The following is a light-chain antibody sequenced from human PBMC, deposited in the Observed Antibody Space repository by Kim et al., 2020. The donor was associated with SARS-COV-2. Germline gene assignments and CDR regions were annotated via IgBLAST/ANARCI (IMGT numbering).Light chain of an antibody. CDR3: QQSYSAHRT. Sequence: DIQMTQSPPSLSASVGDRVTITCRASQGVSNYLNWYQHKPGTAPTLLIYGTSSLQIGVPSRFSGSGYGTDFTLTISSLQPEDCATYYWQQSYSAHRTFGPGTKLEI. V-gene: IGKV1-39*01. J-gene: IGKJ1*01. CDR1: QGVSNY. CDR2: GTS.